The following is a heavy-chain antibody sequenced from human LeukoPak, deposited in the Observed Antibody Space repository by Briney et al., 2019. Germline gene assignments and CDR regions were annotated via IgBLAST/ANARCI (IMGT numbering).Heavy chain of an antibody. V-gene: IGHV3-23*01. J-gene: IGHJ5*02. D-gene: IGHD3-10*01. Sequence: AGGSLRLSCAASGFTFSSYSMNWVRQAPGKGLEWVSAISGSGSTTYYADSVKGRFTISRDNSKNTLYLQMNSLTSHDTGVYYCATNRFPIQVWFGELLAWGQGALVTVSS. CDR3: ATNRFPIQVWFGELLA. CDR2: ISGSGSTT. CDR1: GFTFSSYS.